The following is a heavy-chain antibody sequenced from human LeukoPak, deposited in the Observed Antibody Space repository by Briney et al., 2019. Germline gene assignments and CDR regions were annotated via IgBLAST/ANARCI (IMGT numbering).Heavy chain of an antibody. CDR2: IWYDGSNK. CDR1: GFSFSNYG. D-gene: IGHD3-16*01. CDR3: ARSNNGGWGYCDY. Sequence: GRSLRLTCAASGFSFSNYGMHWVRQAPGKGLEWVAVIWYDGSNKYYADSVKGRLNISRDNSKNTLYVQMSSLRAEDTAVYYCARSNNGGWGYCDYWGQGSLVTVSS. J-gene: IGHJ4*02. V-gene: IGHV3-33*01.